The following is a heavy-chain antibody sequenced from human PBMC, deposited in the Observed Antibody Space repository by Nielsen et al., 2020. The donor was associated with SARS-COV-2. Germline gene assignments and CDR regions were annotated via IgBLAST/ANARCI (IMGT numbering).Heavy chain of an antibody. D-gene: IGHD4-17*01. CDR3: AKVQGVTTTLYSYYYGMDV. V-gene: IGHV3-23*01. CDR2: ISGNGGTA. J-gene: IGHJ6*02. Sequence: GESLKISCAASGFTFSSYAMSWVRQAPGKGLEWVSVISGNGGTAYYADSVKGRFTVSRDNSKNSLYLQMDSLRADDTAVYYCAKVQGVTTTLYSYYYGMDVWGQGTTVTVSS. CDR1: GFTFSSYA.